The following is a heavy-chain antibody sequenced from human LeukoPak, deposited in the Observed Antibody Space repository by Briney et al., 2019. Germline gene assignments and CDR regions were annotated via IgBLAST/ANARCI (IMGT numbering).Heavy chain of an antibody. J-gene: IGHJ6*02. CDR1: GFMFDDYG. CDR3: AKDESTGGFAPGYFYGMGV. Sequence: PGGSLRLSCVVSGFMFDDYGMHWVRHAPGKGLEWVSGISWSGTTTGYADSVKGRFTISRDSAKNSLYLQMDSLRVEDTGLYYCAKDESTGGFAPGYFYGMGVWGQGTTVTVSS. CDR2: ISWSGTTT. V-gene: IGHV3-9*01. D-gene: IGHD3-16*01.